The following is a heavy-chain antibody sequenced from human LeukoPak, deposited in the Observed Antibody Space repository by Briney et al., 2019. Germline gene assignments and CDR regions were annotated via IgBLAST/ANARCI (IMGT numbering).Heavy chain of an antibody. CDR3: ARVPYSSSPPYFDY. CDR2: IYHSGST. J-gene: IGHJ4*02. V-gene: IGHV4-4*02. Sequence: PSETLSLTCAVSGGSISSSNWWSWVRQPPGKGLEWIGEIYHSGSTNYNPSLKSRVTISVDKSKNQFSLKLSSVTAADTAVYYCARVPYSSSPPYFDYWGQGTLVTVSS. D-gene: IGHD6-13*01. CDR1: GGSISSSNW.